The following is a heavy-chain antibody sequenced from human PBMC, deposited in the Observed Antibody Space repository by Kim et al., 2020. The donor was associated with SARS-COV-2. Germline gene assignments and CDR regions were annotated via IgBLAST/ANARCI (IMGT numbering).Heavy chain of an antibody. CDR2: IGVSDVT. J-gene: IGHJ4*02. CDR3: ARYRGGSTPYDQ. D-gene: IGHD2-2*01. CDR1: GFTFSNYG. V-gene: IGHV3-23*02. Sequence: GGSLRLSCAASGFTFSNYGGAWVRQAPGKGLEWVSGIGVSDVTHVVDAVKGRFTISRDISKSTLFLQMNSLGVEDTAMYFCARYRGGSTPYDQWGPGTLVTVSS.